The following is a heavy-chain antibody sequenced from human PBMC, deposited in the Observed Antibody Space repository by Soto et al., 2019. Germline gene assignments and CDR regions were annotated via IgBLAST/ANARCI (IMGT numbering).Heavy chain of an antibody. CDR2: IIPIFGTA. CDR1: GGTFSSYA. J-gene: IGHJ2*01. D-gene: IGHD6-19*01. Sequence: QVQLVQSGAEVKKPGSSVKVSCKASGGTFSSYAISWVRQAPGQGLEWMGGIIPIFGTANYAQKFQGRVTSTAEESTTTGNMELSSLRSEDTAVYYCARGSAAVANRYWYCDLWGRGTRVPVSS. V-gene: IGHV1-69*12. CDR3: ARGSAAVANRYWYCDL.